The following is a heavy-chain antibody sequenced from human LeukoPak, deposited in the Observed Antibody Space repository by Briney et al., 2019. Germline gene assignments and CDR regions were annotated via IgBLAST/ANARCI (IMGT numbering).Heavy chain of an antibody. Sequence: GGSLRLSCAASGFALRTYWMHWVRQAPGKGLVWVSLINSDGTSTIYADSVKGRFTISRDTAKNTLYLEMNGLRADDTAVYYCTRAGSGSSYDSWGQGTLVTVSS. J-gene: IGHJ4*02. CDR2: INSDGTST. CDR3: TRAGSGSSYDS. V-gene: IGHV3-74*01. D-gene: IGHD3-10*01. CDR1: GFALRTYW.